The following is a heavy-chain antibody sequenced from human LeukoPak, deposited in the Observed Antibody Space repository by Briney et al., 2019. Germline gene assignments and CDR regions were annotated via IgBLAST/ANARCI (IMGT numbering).Heavy chain of an antibody. J-gene: IGHJ4*02. CDR1: GFTFSDYG. D-gene: IGHD3-22*01. CDR3: AKDYSYDSSALFDY. CDR2: IRFDGSIT. V-gene: IGHV3-30*02. Sequence: GGSLRLSCAASGFTFSDYGMVWVRVRQAPGKGLEWMAFIRFDGSITYYADSVRDRFTIFRDNSKNTLYLQMNSLRAEDTAVYYCAKDYSYDSSALFDYWGQGTLVTVSS.